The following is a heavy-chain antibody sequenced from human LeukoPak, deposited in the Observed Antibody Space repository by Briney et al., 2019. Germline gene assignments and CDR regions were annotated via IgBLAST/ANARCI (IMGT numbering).Heavy chain of an antibody. Sequence: VSVKVSCKASGYTFTSYGISWVRQAPGQGLEWMGWISTYNGYTNYAQKLQGRVTMTTDTSTSTAYMELRSLRSDDTAVYYCARDDCSSSSCYLSYWGQGTLVTVSS. V-gene: IGHV1-18*01. CDR3: ARDDCSSSSCYLSY. CDR1: GYTFTSYG. D-gene: IGHD2-2*01. CDR2: ISTYNGYT. J-gene: IGHJ4*02.